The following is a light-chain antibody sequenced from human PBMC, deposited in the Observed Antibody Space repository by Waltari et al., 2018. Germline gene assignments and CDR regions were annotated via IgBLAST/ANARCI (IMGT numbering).Light chain of an antibody. V-gene: IGLV4-69*01. CDR3: QTGGHGTWV. CDR2: VNSDGSH. Sequence: QLVLTQSPSASASLGASVKLTCTLSSGHSSNVIAWLQQRPEKGPRYWMKVNSDGSHSKGDEIPDRFSGSSSGAARYLTISNLQSEEGADYFCQTGGHGTWVFGGGTTLTVL. CDR1: SGHSSNV. J-gene: IGLJ3*02.